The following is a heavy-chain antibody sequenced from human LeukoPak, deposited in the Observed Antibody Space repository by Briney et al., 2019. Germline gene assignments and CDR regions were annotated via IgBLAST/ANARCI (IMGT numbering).Heavy chain of an antibody. CDR1: GFTLSMSW. Sequence: GGSLRLSCAASGFTLSMSWMGWVRQAAGKGLVCLARIKIDGSNTFYADSVEGRFTNSRGNAKNPLYLQMTSLRAEDTAVYYCARLGARSGSYDYWGQGTLVTVSS. J-gene: IGHJ4*02. V-gene: IGHV3-74*01. D-gene: IGHD3-10*01. CDR2: IKIDGSNT. CDR3: ARLGARSGSYDY.